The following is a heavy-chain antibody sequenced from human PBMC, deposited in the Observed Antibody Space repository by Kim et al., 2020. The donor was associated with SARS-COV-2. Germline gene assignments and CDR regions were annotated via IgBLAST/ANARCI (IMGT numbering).Heavy chain of an antibody. J-gene: IGHJ4*02. CDR1: GGSISNNNYF. D-gene: IGHD3-16*01. CDR2: IHYSGNT. CDR3: ATHKRFADYVDY. Sequence: SETLSLTCTVSGGSISNNNYFWVWIRQSPGKGLEWYGSIHYSGNTYYNPSLGGRVTISADTSKNQFSLKLNSVIAADTADYYCATHKRFADYVDYRGQGT. V-gene: IGHV4-39*07.